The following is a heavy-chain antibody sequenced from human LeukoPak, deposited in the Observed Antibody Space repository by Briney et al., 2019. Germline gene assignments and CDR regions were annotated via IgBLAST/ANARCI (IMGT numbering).Heavy chain of an antibody. CDR3: SRDRGNGAKPDY. CDR2: IYSSGST. CDR1: GGAISNYC. D-gene: IGHD4/OR15-4a*01. J-gene: IGHJ4*02. V-gene: IGHV4-59*01. Sequence: SETLSCTGTVSGGAISNYCWSWIRQPPGKGLEWIGYIYSSGSTNYNPSLKSRVTISVDTSKNQFSLKLSSVTAADTAVYYCSRDRGNGAKPDYWGQGTLLTVSS.